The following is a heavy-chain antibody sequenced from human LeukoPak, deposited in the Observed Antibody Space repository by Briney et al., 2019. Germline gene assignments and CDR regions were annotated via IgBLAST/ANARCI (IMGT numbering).Heavy chain of an antibody. Sequence: SETLSLTCAVYGGSFSGYYWSWIRQPPGKGLEWIGEINHSGSTNYNPSLKSRVTISVDTSKNQFSLKLSSVTAADTAVYYCARCPYDILTGYYSVDYWGQGTLVTVSS. J-gene: IGHJ4*02. CDR3: ARCPYDILTGYYSVDY. CDR2: INHSGST. D-gene: IGHD3-9*01. V-gene: IGHV4-34*01. CDR1: GGSFSGYY.